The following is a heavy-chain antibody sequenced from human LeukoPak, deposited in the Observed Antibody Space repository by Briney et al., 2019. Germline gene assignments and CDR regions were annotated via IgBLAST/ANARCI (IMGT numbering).Heavy chain of an antibody. Sequence: SETLSLTCTVSGGSISSYYWSWIRQPPGKGLEWIGYIYYSGSTNYNPSLKSRVTISVDTSKNQFSLKLSSVTAADTAVYYCAGLSYSSGWGSRFDYWGQGTLVTVSS. CDR1: GGSISSYY. CDR2: IYYSGST. CDR3: AGLSYSSGWGSRFDY. V-gene: IGHV4-59*08. J-gene: IGHJ4*02. D-gene: IGHD6-19*01.